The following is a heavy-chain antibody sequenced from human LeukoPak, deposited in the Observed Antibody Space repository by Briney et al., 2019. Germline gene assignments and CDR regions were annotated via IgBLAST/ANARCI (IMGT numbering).Heavy chain of an antibody. J-gene: IGHJ4*02. D-gene: IGHD1-26*01. V-gene: IGHV1-18*01. CDR2: ISAYNGNR. Sequence: ASVKVSCKASGYTFTRYGISWVRQAPGQGLEWMGWISAYNGNREYAQKFQGRVTMTTDTSTSTAYMELRSLRSDDTAVYYCARGGSIVGATDYWGQGTLVTVSS. CDR1: GYTFTRYG. CDR3: ARGGSIVGATDY.